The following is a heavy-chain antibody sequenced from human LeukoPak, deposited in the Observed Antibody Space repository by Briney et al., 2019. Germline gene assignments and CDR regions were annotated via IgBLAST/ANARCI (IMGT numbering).Heavy chain of an antibody. D-gene: IGHD1-26*01. Sequence: GGSLRLSCADSRFSLTSYWMTWVRQAPGKGLEWVSYISSSGSTIYYADSVKGRFTISRDNAKNSLYLQMNSLRAEDTAVYYCARVDGSYLFDYWGQGTLVTVSS. CDR1: RFSLTSYW. CDR3: ARVDGSYLFDY. CDR2: ISSSGSTI. J-gene: IGHJ4*02. V-gene: IGHV3-48*04.